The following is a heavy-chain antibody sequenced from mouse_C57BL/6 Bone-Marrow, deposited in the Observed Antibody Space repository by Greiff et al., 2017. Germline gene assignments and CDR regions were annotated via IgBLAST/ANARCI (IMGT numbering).Heavy chain of an antibody. V-gene: IGHV1-55*01. CDR2: IYPGRGST. CDR1: GYTFTSYW. J-gene: IGHJ3*01. Sequence: QVQLQQPGAELVKPGASVKMSCKASGYTFTSYWITWVKQRPGQGLEWIGDIYPGRGSTNYNEKFTSKATLTVDPSSSTAYMQLSSLTSEDSAGYYCAKDDYDLAWFAYWGQGTLVTVSA. CDR3: AKDDYDLAWFAY. D-gene: IGHD2-4*01.